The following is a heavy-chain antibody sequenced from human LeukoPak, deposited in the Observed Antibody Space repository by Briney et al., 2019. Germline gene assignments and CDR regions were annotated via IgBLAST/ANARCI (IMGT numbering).Heavy chain of an antibody. CDR1: GFTFSSYE. D-gene: IGHD4-17*01. CDR3: ARDKLSDYVNPVQGGKDF. V-gene: IGHV3-48*03. Sequence: GGSLRLSCAASGFTFSSYEMNWVRQAPGKGLEWVSYISSSGSTIYYADSVKGRFTISRDNAKNSLYLQMNSLRAEDTAVYYCARDKLSDYVNPVQGGKDFWSQGTLVTVSS. J-gene: IGHJ4*02. CDR2: ISSSGSTI.